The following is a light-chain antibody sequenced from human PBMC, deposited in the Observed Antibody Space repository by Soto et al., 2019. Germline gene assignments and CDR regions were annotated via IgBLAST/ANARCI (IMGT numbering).Light chain of an antibody. CDR1: SSDVGGYNY. J-gene: IGLJ2*01. Sequence: QSALTQPASMSGSPGQSITISCTGTSSDVGGYNYVSWYQQHPGKAPKLMIYDASSRPSGVSNRFSGSKSGNTASLTISGLQAEDEADYYCSSYTSSSPVFGGGTKLTVL. CDR2: DAS. CDR3: SSYTSSSPV. V-gene: IGLV2-14*01.